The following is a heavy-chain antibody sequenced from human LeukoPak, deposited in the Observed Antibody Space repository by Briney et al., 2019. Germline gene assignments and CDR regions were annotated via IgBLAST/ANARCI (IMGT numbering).Heavy chain of an antibody. CDR2: ISGSGGST. CDR3: ARGSSGWYSWFDY. Sequence: GSLRLSFAASGFPFSDYGMNWVRPAPGKGLEWVSAISGSGGSTYYADSVKGRFTISRDNAKNSLYLQMNSLRAEDTAVYYCARGSSGWYSWFDYWGQGTLVTVSS. J-gene: IGHJ4*02. V-gene: IGHV3-23*01. D-gene: IGHD6-19*01. CDR1: GFPFSDYG.